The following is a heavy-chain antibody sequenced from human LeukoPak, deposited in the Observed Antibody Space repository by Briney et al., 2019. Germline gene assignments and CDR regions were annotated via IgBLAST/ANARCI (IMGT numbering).Heavy chain of an antibody. CDR1: RYSFTNHW. Sequence: GESLKISCKGSRYSFTNHWIAWVRQMPGKGLEWMGIIYLGDSDTRYIPSFQGLVTISADKSISTAYLQWSSLKASDTAMYYCARYSSGYPYPDYWGQGTLVTVSS. D-gene: IGHD3-22*01. J-gene: IGHJ4*02. CDR2: IYLGDSDT. V-gene: IGHV5-51*01. CDR3: ARYSSGYPYPDY.